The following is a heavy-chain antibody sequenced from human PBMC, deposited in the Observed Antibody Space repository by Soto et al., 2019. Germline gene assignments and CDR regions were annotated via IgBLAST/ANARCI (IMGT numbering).Heavy chain of an antibody. Sequence: ASVKVSCKASGYTFTSYAMHWVRQAPGQRLEWMGWINAGNGNTKYSQKFQGRVTITRDTSASTAYMELSSLRSEDTAVYYCARSRFLEWLLPSDYYYGMDVWGQGPTVTV. CDR2: INAGNGNT. J-gene: IGHJ6*02. V-gene: IGHV1-3*01. D-gene: IGHD3-3*01. CDR1: GYTFTSYA. CDR3: ARSRFLEWLLPSDYYYGMDV.